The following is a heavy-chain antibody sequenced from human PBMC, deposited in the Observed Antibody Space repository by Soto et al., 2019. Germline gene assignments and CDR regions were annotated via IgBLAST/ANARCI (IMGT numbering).Heavy chain of an antibody. Sequence: SETLSLTCTVSGGSIGSYYWSWIRQPPGKGLEWIGYIYYSGSTNYNPSLKSRVTISVDTSKNQFSLKLSSVTAADTAVYYCARAGIAAHPLFDYWGQGTLVTVSS. J-gene: IGHJ4*02. V-gene: IGHV4-59*01. CDR2: IYYSGST. CDR3: ARAGIAAHPLFDY. D-gene: IGHD6-6*01. CDR1: GGSIGSYY.